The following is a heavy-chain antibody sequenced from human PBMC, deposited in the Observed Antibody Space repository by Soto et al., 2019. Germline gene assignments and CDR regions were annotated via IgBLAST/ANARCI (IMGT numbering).Heavy chain of an antibody. Sequence: QVQLQESGPGLVKPSGTLSLTCAVSGGSISSSNWWSWVRQPPGKGLEWIGEIYHSGSTNYNPSLKSRVTISVDKSKNQFSLKLSSVTAADTAVYYCARDRGGATTDYYYGMDVWGQGTTVTVSS. CDR1: GGSISSSNW. CDR3: ARDRGGATTDYYYGMDV. D-gene: IGHD1-26*01. V-gene: IGHV4-4*02. CDR2: IYHSGST. J-gene: IGHJ6*02.